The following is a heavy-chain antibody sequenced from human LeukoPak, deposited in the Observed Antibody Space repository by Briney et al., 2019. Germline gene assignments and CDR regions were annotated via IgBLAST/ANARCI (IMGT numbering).Heavy chain of an antibody. CDR2: IYYSGST. D-gene: IGHD6-19*01. CDR1: GFTFTNDF. Sequence: GSLRLSCAASGFTFTNDFMTWVRQAPGKGLEWIGYIYYSGSTNYNPSLKSRVTISVDTSKNQFSLKLSSVTAADTAVYYCARHESSGWYYFDYWGQGTLVTVSS. J-gene: IGHJ4*02. V-gene: IGHV4-59*08. CDR3: ARHESSGWYYFDY.